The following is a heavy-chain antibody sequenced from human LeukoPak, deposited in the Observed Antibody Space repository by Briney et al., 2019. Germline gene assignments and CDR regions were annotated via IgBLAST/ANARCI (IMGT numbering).Heavy chain of an antibody. CDR1: GYSISSGYY. CDR2: IYNSGST. Sequence: SETLSLTCTVSGYSISSGYYWGWIRQPPGKGLEWIGSIYNSGSTYYNPSLKSGVTISVDTSKNQFSLKMSSVTAADTAVYYCARVHKYYDSSGYYLGAFDIWGQGTMVTVSS. CDR3: ARVHKYYDSSGYYLGAFDI. J-gene: IGHJ3*02. D-gene: IGHD3-22*01. V-gene: IGHV4-38-2*02.